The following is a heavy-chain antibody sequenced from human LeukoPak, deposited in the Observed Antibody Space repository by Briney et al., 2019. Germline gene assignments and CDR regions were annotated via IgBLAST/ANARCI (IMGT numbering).Heavy chain of an antibody. J-gene: IGHJ4*02. D-gene: IGHD6-13*01. V-gene: IGHV4-34*01. CDR3: ARQIASAGTAGFDF. CDR1: GGSFSGYY. Sequence: SETLSLTRAVYGGSFSGYYWSWIRQPPGKGLEWIGEVNHSGYTDYNPSLKSRVTMSVDTSKNQFSLRLRSVTAADTAVYYCARQIASAGTAGFDFWGQGALVTVSS. CDR2: VNHSGYT.